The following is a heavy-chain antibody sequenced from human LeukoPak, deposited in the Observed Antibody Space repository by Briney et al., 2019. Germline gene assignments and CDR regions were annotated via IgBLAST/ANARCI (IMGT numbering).Heavy chain of an antibody. J-gene: IGHJ5*02. Sequence: ASVKVSCKASGYTFTNYAMNWVRQAPGQGLEWMGWINTDTGNPTYAQGFTRRLVFSLDTSASTAFLQISSLKAEDTAVYYCARTLFGDQYQLLHNWFDPWGQGTLVTVSS. CDR3: ARTLFGDQYQLLHNWFDP. V-gene: IGHV7-4-1*02. D-gene: IGHD2-2*01. CDR1: GYTFTNYA. CDR2: INTDTGNP.